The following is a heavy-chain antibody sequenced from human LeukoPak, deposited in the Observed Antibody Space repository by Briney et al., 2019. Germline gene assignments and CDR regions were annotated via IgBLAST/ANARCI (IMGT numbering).Heavy chain of an antibody. Sequence: GGSLRLSCAASGFTFSSYWMSWVRQAPGKGLEWVANIKQDGSEKYYVDSVKGRFTISRDNAKNSLYLQMNSLRAEDTAVYYCAKVRDSGSYLRGGWFDPWGQGTLVTVSS. V-gene: IGHV3-7*03. CDR1: GFTFSSYW. J-gene: IGHJ5*02. D-gene: IGHD1-26*01. CDR3: AKVRDSGSYLRGGWFDP. CDR2: IKQDGSEK.